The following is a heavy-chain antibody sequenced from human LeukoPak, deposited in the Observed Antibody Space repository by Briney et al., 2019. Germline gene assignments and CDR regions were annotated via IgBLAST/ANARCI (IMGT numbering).Heavy chain of an antibody. V-gene: IGHV1-18*01. CDR2: ISGYNGNT. CDR1: GYTFTNYG. D-gene: IGHD3-16*02. J-gene: IGHJ4*02. Sequence: ASVKVSCKASGYTFTNYGINWVRQAPGQGLEWMGRISGYNGNTNYPQKLQGRVTMTTDTSTSTAYMELRSLRSDDTAIYYCARDFASGFGGLIPNLFDYWGQGTLVTVSS. CDR3: ARDFASGFGGLIPNLFDY.